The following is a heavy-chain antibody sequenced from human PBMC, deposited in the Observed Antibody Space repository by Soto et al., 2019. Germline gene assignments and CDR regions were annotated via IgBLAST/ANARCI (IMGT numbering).Heavy chain of an antibody. J-gene: IGHJ4*02. CDR2: IHYSGTT. D-gene: IGHD6-13*01. CDR3: AAGEASSRNLAQYYLDF. V-gene: IGHV4-59*01. CDR1: GGSLRNYF. Sequence: XTLSLTCPVSGGSLRNYFWTWIRQPTGKGLEWIGYIHYSGTTSFFPSYNPPLRSRVTISEDTSKNQFSLKLLSVTTAEKAVYFCAAGEASSRNLAQYYLDFWGQGNLVTVSA.